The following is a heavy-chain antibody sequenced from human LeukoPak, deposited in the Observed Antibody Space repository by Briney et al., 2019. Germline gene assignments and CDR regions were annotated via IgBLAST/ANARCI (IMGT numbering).Heavy chain of an antibody. Sequence: KPSETLSLTCTVSGGSISSYYWSWIRQPPGKGLEWIGYIYYSGSTNYNPSLKSRVTISVDTSKNQFSLKLSSVTAAETAVYYCARLDSSGYRSFDYWGQGTLVTVSS. CDR1: GGSISSYY. CDR3: ARLDSSGYRSFDY. CDR2: IYYSGST. V-gene: IGHV4-59*01. J-gene: IGHJ4*02. D-gene: IGHD3-22*01.